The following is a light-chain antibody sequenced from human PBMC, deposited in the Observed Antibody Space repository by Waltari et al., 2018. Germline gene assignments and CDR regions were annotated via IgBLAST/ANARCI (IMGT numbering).Light chain of an antibody. V-gene: IGKV3-20*01. CDR2: GAS. CDR3: QHHVRLPAT. Sequence: IVLTQSPGTLSLSPGERATLSCRASQSVGKYLAWYQQKPGQAPRLLIYGASSRAAGIPDRFSGSGSGADFSLTISRLEPEDFAVYYCQHHVRLPATFGQWTKVE. J-gene: IGKJ1*01. CDR1: QSVGKY.